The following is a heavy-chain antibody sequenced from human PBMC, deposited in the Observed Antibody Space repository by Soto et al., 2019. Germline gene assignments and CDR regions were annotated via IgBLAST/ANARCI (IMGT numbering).Heavy chain of an antibody. D-gene: IGHD3-16*01. V-gene: IGHV4-34*01. CDR3: ARGKGDY. CDR2: INHSGST. Sequence: SETLCLTCTVSGGSFSGYYWSWIRQPPGKGLEWIGEINHSGSTNYNPSLKSRVTISVDTSRNQFSLKLSSVTAADTAVYYCARGKGDYWGQGTLVTVSS. CDR1: GGSFSGYY. J-gene: IGHJ4*02.